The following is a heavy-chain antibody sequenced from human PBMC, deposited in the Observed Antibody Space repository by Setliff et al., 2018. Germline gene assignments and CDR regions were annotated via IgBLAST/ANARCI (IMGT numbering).Heavy chain of an antibody. V-gene: IGHV4-34*01. CDR3: ARAPPNRYSGSYEYFYRDV. CDR1: GGSFSGYS. D-gene: IGHD1-26*01. CDR2: INHSGST. Sequence: PSETLSLTCTVYGGSFSGYSWSWIRQPPGKGLEWIGKINHSGSTNYNPSLKSRVALSVDTSNNQFSLKVSSVTAADTAVYCCARAPPNRYSGSYEYFYRDVWGKGTTVTVSS. J-gene: IGHJ6*03.